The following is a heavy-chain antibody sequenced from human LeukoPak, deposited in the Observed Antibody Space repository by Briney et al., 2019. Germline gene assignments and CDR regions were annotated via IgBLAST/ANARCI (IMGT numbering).Heavy chain of an antibody. CDR2: IIPILDIA. CDR3: ARDPAATAGVAAAGSYYFDY. CDR1: GGTFISYA. J-gene: IGHJ4*02. V-gene: IGHV1-69*04. D-gene: IGHD6-13*01. Sequence: GASVKVSCKASGGTFISYAISWVRQAPGQGLEWMGRIIPILDIANYAQKFQGRVTITAHKSTSTAYMELSSLRSEDTAVYYCARDPAATAGVAAAGSYYFDYWGQGTLVTVSS.